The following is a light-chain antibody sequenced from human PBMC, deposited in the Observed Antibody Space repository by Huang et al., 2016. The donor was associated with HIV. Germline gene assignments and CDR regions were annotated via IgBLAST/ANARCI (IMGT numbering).Light chain of an antibody. CDR3: QQLKSYPYT. V-gene: IGKV1-9*01. CDR1: QDISSF. Sequence: IQLTQSPSSLSASVGDRVTITCRASQDISSFLAWYQQKPGQAPKRLIYAAPTLQSGVPSRFSGSGSGPDFTLTISSLQPEDCAIYYCQQLKSYPYTFGQGTKLEIK. CDR2: AAP. J-gene: IGKJ2*01.